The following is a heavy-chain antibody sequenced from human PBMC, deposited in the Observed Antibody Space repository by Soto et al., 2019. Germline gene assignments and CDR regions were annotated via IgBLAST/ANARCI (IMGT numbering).Heavy chain of an antibody. CDR2: ISAYNGNT. CDR3: ARDRGRYYYGSGSYIGGMDV. J-gene: IGHJ6*02. D-gene: IGHD3-10*01. V-gene: IGHV1-18*04. Sequence: ASVKVSCKASGYTFTSYGISWVRQAPGQGLEWMGWISAYNGNTNYAQKLQGRVTMNTDTSTSTAYMELRSLRSDDTAVYYCARDRGRYYYGSGSYIGGMDVWGQGTTVTVSS. CDR1: GYTFTSYG.